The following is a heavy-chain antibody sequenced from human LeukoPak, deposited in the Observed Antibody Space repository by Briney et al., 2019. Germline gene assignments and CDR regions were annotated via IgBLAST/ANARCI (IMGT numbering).Heavy chain of an antibody. J-gene: IGHJ1*01. CDR2: ISGGGGST. Sequence: GASLRLSCAASGFTFSSYAMSWVRQAPGEGLEWVSAISGGGGSTYYADSVKGRFTISRDNSKNTLYLQMNSLRAEDTAVYYCAKEAISDYYDSSGYYATEYFQLWGQGNLVHVLS. CDR3: AKEAISDYYDSSGYYATEYFQL. D-gene: IGHD3-22*01. CDR1: GFTFSSYA. V-gene: IGHV3-23*01.